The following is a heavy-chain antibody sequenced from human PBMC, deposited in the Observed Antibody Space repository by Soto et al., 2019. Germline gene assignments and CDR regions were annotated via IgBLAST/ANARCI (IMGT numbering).Heavy chain of an antibody. V-gene: IGHV1-69*04. CDR1: GGTFTSYT. CDR3: ARDPGGGWYFDV. Sequence: QVQLVQSGAEVKRPGSSVKVACKASGGTFTSYTFSWVRQAPGQGLEWMGRIIPMLDVTSYAQKFQGRLTNTTDKSTSTVYMELSSLKSEDTALFYCARDPGGGWYFDVWGRGTLVAVSS. D-gene: IGHD6-25*01. J-gene: IGHJ2*01. CDR2: IIPMLDVT.